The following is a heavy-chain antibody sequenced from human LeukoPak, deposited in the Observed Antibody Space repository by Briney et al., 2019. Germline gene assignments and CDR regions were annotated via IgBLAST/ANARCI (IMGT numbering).Heavy chain of an antibody. V-gene: IGHV5-51*01. D-gene: IGHD3-22*01. CDR1: GSSFTNYW. CDR3: ARLTHYYDSSGSWDAFDI. CDR2: IYPGDSDT. Sequence: GESLQISCKGSGSSFTNYWIGWVRHLPGRGLEWMGFIYPGDSDTRYSPSFQGQVTISADKSIRTAYLQWSSLKASDTAMYYCARLTHYYDSSGSWDAFDIWGQGTMVTVSS. J-gene: IGHJ3*02.